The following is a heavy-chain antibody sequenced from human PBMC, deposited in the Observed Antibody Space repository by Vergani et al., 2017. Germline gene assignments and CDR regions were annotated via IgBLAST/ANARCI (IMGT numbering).Heavy chain of an antibody. V-gene: IGHV3-21*01. D-gene: IGHD5-18*01. J-gene: IGHJ6*02. CDR3: ARDKASDLXGYSYGDNYYGMDV. CDR1: GFTFSSYS. Sequence: EVQLVESGGGLVKPGGSLRLSCAASGFTFSSYSMNWVRQAPGKGREWVSSISSSSSYIYYADSVKGRFTISRDNAKNSLYLQMNSLRAEDTAVYYCARDKASDLXGYSYGDNYYGMDVWGQGTTVTVSS. CDR2: ISSSSSYI.